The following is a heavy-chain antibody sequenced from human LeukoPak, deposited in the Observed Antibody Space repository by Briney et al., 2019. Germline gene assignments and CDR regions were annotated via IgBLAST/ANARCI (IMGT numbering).Heavy chain of an antibody. CDR1: GFSFGVYA. CDR3: VRYSGDADY. CDR2: IRGKAYGGTT. V-gene: IGHV3-49*03. J-gene: IGHJ4*02. Sequence: GRSLRLSCTASGFSFGVYAMSWFRQAPGKGLEWVGFIRGKAYGGTTEYAASVKGRFTISRDDSKSIAYLQLNSLESEDTAVYYCVRYSGDADYWGQGTLVTVSS. D-gene: IGHD5-12*01.